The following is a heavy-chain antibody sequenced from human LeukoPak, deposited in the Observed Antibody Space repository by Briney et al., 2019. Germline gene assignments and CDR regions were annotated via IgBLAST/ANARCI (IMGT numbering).Heavy chain of an antibody. CDR3: ARTTIWDGDYVDAFDI. CDR2: IYYSGST. J-gene: IGHJ3*02. Sequence: PSETLSLTCAVYGGSFSSYYWSWIRQPPGKGLEWIGYIYYSGSTNYNPSLKSRVTISVDTSKNQFSLKLSSVTAADTAVYYCARTTIWDGDYVDAFDIWGQGTMVTVSS. CDR1: GGSFSSYY. D-gene: IGHD4-17*01. V-gene: IGHV4-59*13.